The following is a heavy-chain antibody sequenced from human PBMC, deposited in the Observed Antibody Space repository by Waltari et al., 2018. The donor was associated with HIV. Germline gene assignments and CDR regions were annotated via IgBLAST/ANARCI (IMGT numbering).Heavy chain of an antibody. J-gene: IGHJ6*02. CDR1: GYTFINFD. CDR3: ARNSSAKGNRYFYYGLDV. Sequence: PGASVKISCKAYGYTFINFDVNWVRQAAGQGPEWLGWMNPNSGNTASPYIFEERVTMTTDVSTATAYMEMSGLTPEDTAIYYCARNSSAKGNRYFYYGLDVWGQGTPVTV. CDR2: MNPNSGNT. D-gene: IGHD3-22*01. V-gene: IGHV1-8*02.